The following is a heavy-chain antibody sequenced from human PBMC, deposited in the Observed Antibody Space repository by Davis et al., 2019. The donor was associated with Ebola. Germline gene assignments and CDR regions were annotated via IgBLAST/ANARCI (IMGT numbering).Heavy chain of an antibody. CDR2: IIPIFGTA. CDR1: GGTFSSYA. Sequence: SVKVSCKASGGTFSSYAISWVRQAPGQGLEWMGGIIPIFGTANYAQKFQGRVTITADKSTSTAYMELSSLRSEDTAVYYCARDDWNQNWFNPWGQGTLVTVSS. CDR3: ARDDWNQNWFNP. V-gene: IGHV1-69*06. D-gene: IGHD1-1*01. J-gene: IGHJ5*02.